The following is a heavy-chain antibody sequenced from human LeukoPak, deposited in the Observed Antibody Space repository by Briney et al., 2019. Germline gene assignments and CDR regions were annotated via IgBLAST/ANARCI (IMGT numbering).Heavy chain of an antibody. V-gene: IGHV1-46*01. J-gene: IGHJ3*02. Sequence: ASVKVSCKASGYTFTSYGISWGRQAPGPGLGWRGIINPSGGSTSYAQKFQGRVTMTRDTSTSTVYMELSSLRSEDTAVYYGARAGYSGDIWGQGTMVTVSS. CDR3: ARAGYSGDI. D-gene: IGHD1-26*01. CDR1: GYTFTSYG. CDR2: INPSGGST.